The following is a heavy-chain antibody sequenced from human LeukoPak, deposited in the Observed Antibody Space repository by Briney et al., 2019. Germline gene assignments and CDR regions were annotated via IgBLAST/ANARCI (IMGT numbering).Heavy chain of an antibody. D-gene: IGHD6-13*01. J-gene: IGHJ4*02. CDR2: INPNSGGT. Sequence: ASVMVSCKASGYTFTGYYMHWVRQAPGQGLEWMGWINPNSGGTNYAQKFQGRVTMTRDTSISTAYMELSRLRSDDTAVYYCARASVAAAVDLDYWGQGTLVTVSS. V-gene: IGHV1-2*02. CDR3: ARASVAAAVDLDY. CDR1: GYTFTGYY.